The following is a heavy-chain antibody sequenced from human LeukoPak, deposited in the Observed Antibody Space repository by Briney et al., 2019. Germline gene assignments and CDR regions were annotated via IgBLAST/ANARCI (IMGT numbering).Heavy chain of an antibody. D-gene: IGHD6-19*01. CDR1: GFTFSSYA. J-gene: IGHJ4*02. CDR2: ISYDGSNK. V-gene: IGHV3-30-3*01. Sequence: GGSLRLSCAASGFTFSSYAMHWVRQAPGKGLEWVAVISYDGSNKYYADSVKGRFTISRDNSKNTLYLQMNSLRAEDTAVYYCSSGWENFDYWAREPWSPSPQ. CDR3: SSGWENFDY.